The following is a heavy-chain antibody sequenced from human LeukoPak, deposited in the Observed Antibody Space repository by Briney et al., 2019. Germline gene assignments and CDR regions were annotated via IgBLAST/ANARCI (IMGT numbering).Heavy chain of an antibody. CDR1: GFTFSSYG. V-gene: IGHV3-33*01. J-gene: IGHJ3*02. D-gene: IGHD4-17*01. CDR3: ASTVTTGAFDI. Sequence: PGRSLRLSCAASGFTFSSYGMHWVRQAPGKGLEWVAVIWYDGSNKYYADSVKGRFTISRDSSKNTLYLQMNSLRAEDTAVYYCASTVTTGAFDIWGQGTMVTVSS. CDR2: IWYDGSNK.